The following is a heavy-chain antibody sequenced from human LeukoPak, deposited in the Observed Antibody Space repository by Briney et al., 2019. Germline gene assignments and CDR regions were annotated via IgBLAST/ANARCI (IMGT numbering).Heavy chain of an antibody. CDR3: AKCSATCYANAFDI. D-gene: IGHD2-2*01. Sequence: PGGSLRLSCAASGFTFSSYAMSWVRQAPGKGLEWVSAISGSGSDTEYADSVKGRFTISRDNSKTTLYLQMSSLGVEDTAVYYCAKCSATCYANAFDIWGQGTMVTVSS. J-gene: IGHJ3*02. CDR2: ISGSGSDT. CDR1: GFTFSSYA. V-gene: IGHV3-23*01.